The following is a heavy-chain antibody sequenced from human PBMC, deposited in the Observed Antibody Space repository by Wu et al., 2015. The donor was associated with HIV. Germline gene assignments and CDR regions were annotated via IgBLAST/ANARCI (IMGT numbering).Heavy chain of an antibody. D-gene: IGHD6-19*01. CDR3: ARAGYSSGWFPINDAFDI. Sequence: QVQLVQSGAEVKKPGASVKVSCKASGYTFSIFGISWVRQAPGQGLEWMGWISAYNGNTNYAQKLQGRVTMTTDTSTSTAYMELRSLRSDDTAVYYCARAGYSSGWFPINDAFDIWGQGTMVTVSS. CDR2: ISAYNGNT. V-gene: IGHV1-18*01. CDR1: GYTFSIFG. J-gene: IGHJ3*02.